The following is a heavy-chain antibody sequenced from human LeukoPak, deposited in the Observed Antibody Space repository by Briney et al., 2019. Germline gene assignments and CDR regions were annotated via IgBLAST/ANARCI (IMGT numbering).Heavy chain of an antibody. Sequence: LAGGSLRLSCAASGFTFSTYTLHWVRQAPGKGLEWVAVITHEGNVQYSPDSVKGRFTISRDNSKNTVYLQMNSLRDEDTAVYCCARELLVMAPRSAFDYWGQGTLVTVSS. CDR2: ITHEGNVQ. CDR1: GFTFSTYT. CDR3: ARELLVMAPRSAFDY. V-gene: IGHV3-30-3*01. D-gene: IGHD3-9*01. J-gene: IGHJ4*02.